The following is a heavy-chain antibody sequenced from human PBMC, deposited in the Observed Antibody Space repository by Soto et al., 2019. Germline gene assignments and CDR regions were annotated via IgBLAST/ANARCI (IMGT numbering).Heavy chain of an antibody. CDR2: IKPDESEK. CDR3: VRGGSNYAS. CDR1: GVTVSVSG. V-gene: IGHV3-7*01. Sequence: PWGSLRLSCTASGVTVSVSGIAGVRKAPGKGLEWVARIKPDESEKKYADSVKGRFSISRDNAKNSMYLQMDSLRGEDTAVYYCVRGGSNYASWGQGTLVTVSS. J-gene: IGHJ5*02. D-gene: IGHD4-4*01.